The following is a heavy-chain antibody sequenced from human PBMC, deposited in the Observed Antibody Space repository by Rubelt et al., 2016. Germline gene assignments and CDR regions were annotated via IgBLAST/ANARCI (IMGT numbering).Heavy chain of an antibody. CDR1: GGSISSSSYY. Sequence: GLVKPSETLSLTCTVSGGSISSSSYYWGWIRQLPGKGLEWIGSIYYSGGTYYNPSLKSRDTISVDTSKNLFSLKLSSVTAADTAVYYCARAGTLAAAGTFDYWGQGTLVTVSS. J-gene: IGHJ4*02. CDR3: ARAGTLAAAGTFDY. CDR2: IYYSGGT. D-gene: IGHD6-13*01. V-gene: IGHV4-39*01.